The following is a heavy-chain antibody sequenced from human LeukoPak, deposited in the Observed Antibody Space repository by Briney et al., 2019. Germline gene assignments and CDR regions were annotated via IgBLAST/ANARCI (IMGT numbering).Heavy chain of an antibody. CDR3: ARLKATVSIHAYFDY. CDR2: IYYSGST. Sequence: SETLSLTCTVSGGSISSSSYYWGWIRQPPGKGLEWIGSIYYSGSTYYNPSLRSRVSISSDTSKIQFSLELTSVTAADTAVYYCARLKATVSIHAYFDYWGQGTLVTVSS. D-gene: IGHD4-17*01. J-gene: IGHJ4*02. V-gene: IGHV4-39*07. CDR1: GGSISSSSYY.